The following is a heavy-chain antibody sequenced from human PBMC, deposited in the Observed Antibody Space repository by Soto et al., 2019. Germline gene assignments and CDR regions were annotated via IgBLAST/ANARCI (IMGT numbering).Heavy chain of an antibody. CDR3: PTDRDYGDDYYYSSYVDV. CDR1: GFTFSNAW. Sequence: GGSLRLSCAASGFTFSNAWMSWVRQAPGKGLEWVGRIKSKTDGGTTDYAAPVKGRFTISRDDSKNTLYLQMNSLKTEDTAVYYCPTDRDYGDDYYYSSYVDVGGKGTRVTVPS. D-gene: IGHD4-17*01. CDR2: IKSKTDGGTT. V-gene: IGHV3-15*01. J-gene: IGHJ6*03.